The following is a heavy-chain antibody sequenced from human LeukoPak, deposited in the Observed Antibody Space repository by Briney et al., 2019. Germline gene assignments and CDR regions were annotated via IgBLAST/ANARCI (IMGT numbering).Heavy chain of an antibody. D-gene: IGHD6-19*01. V-gene: IGHV4-59*08. J-gene: IGHJ4*02. Sequence: SETLSLTCTISGGSIGGDHWSWIRQAPGEGLGWIGYISYTGSTSYNPSLRSRVPISLNTPENQFSLRLTSVTAADTAVYYCARAVTGTSLVDFWGQGTLVAVSS. CDR3: ARAVTGTSLVDF. CDR2: ISYTGST. CDR1: GGSIGGDH.